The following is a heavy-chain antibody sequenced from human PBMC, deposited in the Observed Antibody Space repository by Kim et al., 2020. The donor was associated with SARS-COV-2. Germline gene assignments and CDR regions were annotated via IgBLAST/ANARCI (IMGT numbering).Heavy chain of an antibody. J-gene: IGHJ4*02. CDR2: IYYSGST. Sequence: SETLSLTCTVSGGSISSSSYYWGWIRQPPGKGLEWIGSIYYSGSTYYNPSLKSRVTISVDTSKNQFSLKLSSVTAADTAVYYCAPQTHSGIAAGLYYFDYWGQGTLVTVSS. CDR1: GGSISSSSYY. V-gene: IGHV4-39*01. D-gene: IGHD6-13*01. CDR3: APQTHSGIAAGLYYFDY.